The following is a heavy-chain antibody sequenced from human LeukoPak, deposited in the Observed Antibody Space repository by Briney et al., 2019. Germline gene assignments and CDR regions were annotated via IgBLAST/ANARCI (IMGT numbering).Heavy chain of an antibody. J-gene: IGHJ4*02. Sequence: SETLSLTCSVSGGSVSSGNYYWSWIRQPAGKGLEWIGRIYTSGSTNYNPSLKSRVTISVDASKNQFSLRLSSVTAADTAVYYCARGGELLNYWGQGTLVTVSS. CDR2: IYTSGST. V-gene: IGHV4-61*02. CDR1: GGSVSSGNYY. CDR3: ARGGELLNY. D-gene: IGHD1-26*01.